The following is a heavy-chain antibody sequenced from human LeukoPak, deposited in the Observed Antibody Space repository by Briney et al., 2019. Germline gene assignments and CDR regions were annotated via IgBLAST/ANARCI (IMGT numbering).Heavy chain of an antibody. Sequence: ASVKVSCKASGYIFTTYYIHWVRQAPGQGLEWMGIINPSAGSTSYAQRFQGRVTMTRDTSTSTVYMELSSLRSEDTAVYSCARGPICGGDCSYGIDVWGQGTTVTVSS. CDR1: GYIFTTYY. CDR2: INPSAGST. D-gene: IGHD2-21*01. CDR3: ARGPICGGDCSYGIDV. J-gene: IGHJ6*02. V-gene: IGHV1-46*01.